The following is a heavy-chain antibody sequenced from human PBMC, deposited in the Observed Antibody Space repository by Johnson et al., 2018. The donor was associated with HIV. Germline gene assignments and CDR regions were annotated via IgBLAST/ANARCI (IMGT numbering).Heavy chain of an antibody. CDR3: AKDSRAYAFDI. J-gene: IGHJ3*02. V-gene: IGHV3-9*01. CDR2: ITWNSGSI. Sequence: VQLVESGGGVVQPGRSLRLSCAASGFTVSSNYMSWVRQAPGKGLEWVSSITWNSGSIGYADSVKGRFTISRDNAKNSLYLQMKSLRPEDTALYYCAKDSRAYAFDIWGQGTMVTVS. CDR1: GFTVSSNY.